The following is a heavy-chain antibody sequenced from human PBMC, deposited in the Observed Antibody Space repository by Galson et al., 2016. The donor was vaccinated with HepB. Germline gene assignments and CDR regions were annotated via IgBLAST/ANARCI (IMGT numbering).Heavy chain of an antibody. J-gene: IGHJ4*02. D-gene: IGHD3-22*01. CDR1: XXSFXXXY. V-gene: IGHV4-34*01. CDR3: ARYVGVSMIVGKSSXXS. Sequence: ETXXLTYAVXXXSFXXXYXXXIRXXXGKGXXWIXXINHTGXTSYNPXLKSRVTISVDTSKDQFSLKLSSVSAGXAGVYYCARYVGVSMIVGKSSXXSWGQGXXVTXXX. CDR2: INHTGXT.